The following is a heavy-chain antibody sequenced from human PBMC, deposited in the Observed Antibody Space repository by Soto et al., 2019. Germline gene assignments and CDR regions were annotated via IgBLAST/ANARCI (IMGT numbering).Heavy chain of an antibody. D-gene: IGHD3-22*01. J-gene: IGHJ5*02. CDR2: IYYSGST. V-gene: IGHV4-39*01. CDR1: GGSISSSSYY. Sequence: SETLSLTCTVSGGSISSSSYYWGWIRQPPGKGLEWIGSIYYSGSTYYNPSLKSRVTISVDTSKNQFSLKLSSVTAADTAVYYCAGDYYDSRRYWFDPWGKGTLVTVSS. CDR3: AGDYYDSRRYWFDP.